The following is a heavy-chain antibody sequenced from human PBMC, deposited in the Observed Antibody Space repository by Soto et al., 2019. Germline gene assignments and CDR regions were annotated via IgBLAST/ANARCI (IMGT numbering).Heavy chain of an antibody. V-gene: IGHV3-48*01. CDR3: ARDSYDSSGYSTPFDY. CDR2: ISSSSSPI. D-gene: IGHD3-22*01. J-gene: IGHJ4*02. CDR1: GFTFSSYS. Sequence: GGSLRLSCAASGFTFSSYSMNWVRQAPGKGLEWLSYISSSSSPIYYADSVKGRFTISRDNAKNSLYLQMNSLRAEDTAVYYCARDSYDSSGYSTPFDYWGQGTLVTVSS.